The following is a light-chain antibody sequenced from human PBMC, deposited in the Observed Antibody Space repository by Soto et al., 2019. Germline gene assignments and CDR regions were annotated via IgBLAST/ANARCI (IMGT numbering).Light chain of an antibody. J-gene: IGKJ5*01. CDR2: DAS. CDR3: QQYNSWPPIT. Sequence: EVVMTQSPAPLSVSPGERATLSCSASESVSRNLAWYQQKPGQAPRLLIYDASTRATGIPDRFSGGGSGTEFTLTISSLQSEDFVVYYCQQYNSWPPITVGQGTRLEIK. CDR1: ESVSRN. V-gene: IGKV3-15*01.